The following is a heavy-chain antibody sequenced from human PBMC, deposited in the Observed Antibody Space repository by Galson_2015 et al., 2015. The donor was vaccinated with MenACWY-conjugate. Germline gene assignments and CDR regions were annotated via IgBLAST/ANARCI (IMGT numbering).Heavy chain of an antibody. J-gene: IGHJ4*02. CDR1: GFSLTTYA. V-gene: IGHV3-23*01. CDR3: AKEAAVIGAPRFDN. CDR2: ISGGGGGSP. Sequence: SLRLSCAASGFSLTTYAMSWVRQVPGKGPEWVSGISGGGGGSPNYADFVKGRFAHSQDTSKNTLYLQMNTLRAEDTAVYYCAKEAAVIGAPRFDNWGQGTLVTVSS. D-gene: IGHD4-11*01.